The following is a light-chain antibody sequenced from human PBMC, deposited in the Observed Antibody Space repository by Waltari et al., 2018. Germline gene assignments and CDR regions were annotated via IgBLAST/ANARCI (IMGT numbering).Light chain of an antibody. CDR2: QDI. J-gene: IGLJ2*01. CDR1: NLGEKF. Sequence: SYELIQSPSVSVSPGQTVSITCSGDNLGEKFVCWYQQKPGQSPVLVIYQDILRPSGVPERFSGSNSGNTATLTISGTQAMDEADYYCQAWDSGPLVVFGGGTKLTVL. CDR3: QAWDSGPLVV. V-gene: IGLV3-1*01.